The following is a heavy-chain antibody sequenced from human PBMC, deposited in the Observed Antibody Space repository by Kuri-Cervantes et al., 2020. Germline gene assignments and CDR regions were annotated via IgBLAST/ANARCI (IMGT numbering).Heavy chain of an antibody. D-gene: IGHD6-13*01. V-gene: IGHV1-69*13. J-gene: IGHJ5*02. CDR1: GTTFNIYG. CDR2: IIPIFGTA. Sequence: SVKVSCKASGTTFNIYGVTWVRQAPGQGLEWMGGIIPIFGTANYAQKFQGRVTITADESTSTAYMELSSLRSEDTAVYYCATSLAAADVSWFDPWGQGTLVTVSS. CDR3: ATSLAAADVSWFDP.